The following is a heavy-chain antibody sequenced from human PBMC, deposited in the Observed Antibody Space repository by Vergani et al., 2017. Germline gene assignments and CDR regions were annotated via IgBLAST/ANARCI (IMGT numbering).Heavy chain of an antibody. CDR2: ISYDGSNK. J-gene: IGHJ4*02. CDR3: AKDGIAAAGYHMYYFDY. V-gene: IGHV3-30*18. D-gene: IGHD6-13*01. CDR1: GFTFSSYG. Sequence: QVQLVESGGGVVQPGRSQRLSCAASGFTFSSYGMHWVRQAPGKGLEWVAVISYDGSNKYYADSVKGRFTISRDNSKNTLYLQMNSLRAEDTAVYYCAKDGIAAAGYHMYYFDYWGQGTLVTVSS.